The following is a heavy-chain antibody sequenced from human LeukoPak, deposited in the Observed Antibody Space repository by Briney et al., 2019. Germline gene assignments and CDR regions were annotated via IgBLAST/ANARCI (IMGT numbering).Heavy chain of an antibody. D-gene: IGHD3-10*01. J-gene: IGHJ4*02. CDR3: ARGKGRYFDY. Sequence: SETLSLTCAVSGGSFSGYYWSWIRQPPGKGLEWIGEINHSGSTNYNPSLKSRVTISVDTSKNQFSLKLSSVTAADTAVYYCARGKGRYFDYWGQGTLVTVSS. CDR1: GGSFSGYY. V-gene: IGHV4-34*01. CDR2: INHSGST.